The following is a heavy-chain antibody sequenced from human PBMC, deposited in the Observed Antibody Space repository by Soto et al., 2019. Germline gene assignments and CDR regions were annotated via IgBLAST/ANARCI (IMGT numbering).Heavy chain of an antibody. CDR1: GYTFTSYG. CDR2: ISAYNGNT. CDR3: ARGIMTKSAPVGRKLDY. J-gene: IGHJ4*02. Sequence: QVQLVQSGAEVKKPGASVKVSCKASGYTFTSYGISWVRQAPGQGLEWMGWISAYNGNTNYAQKLQGRVTMTTDTSPRTAYIELRTLRSDDTAVYYCARGIMTKSAPVGRKLDYWGQGTLVTVSS. V-gene: IGHV1-18*01. D-gene: IGHD3-16*01.